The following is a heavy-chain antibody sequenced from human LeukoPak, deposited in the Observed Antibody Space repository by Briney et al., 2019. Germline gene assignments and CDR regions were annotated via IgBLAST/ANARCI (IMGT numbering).Heavy chain of an antibody. J-gene: IGHJ4*02. Sequence: GGSLRLSCAASGFTFSSYWMSWVRQAPGKGLEWVADIKQDGSEKYYVDSVKGRFTISRDNAKNSLYLQMNSLRAEDTAVYYCARVGDPLVWFGELLFYFDYWGQGTLVTVSS. D-gene: IGHD3-10*01. CDR2: IKQDGSEK. V-gene: IGHV3-7*03. CDR1: GFTFSSYW. CDR3: ARVGDPLVWFGELLFYFDY.